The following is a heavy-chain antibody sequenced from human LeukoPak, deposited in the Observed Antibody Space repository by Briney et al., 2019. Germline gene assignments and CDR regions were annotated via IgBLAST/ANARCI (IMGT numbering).Heavy chain of an antibody. D-gene: IGHD5-18*01. V-gene: IGHV3-48*01. CDR1: GFNFSAYS. Sequence: GGSLRFSCAASGFNFSAYSMNWVRQAPGKGLEWVSYISTSGRTIYYADSVKGRFTISRDNAKNSLYMQMNSLRAEDTAVYYCARGYGSTSFYWGQGTLVTVSS. J-gene: IGHJ4*02. CDR2: ISTSGRTI. CDR3: ARGYGSTSFY.